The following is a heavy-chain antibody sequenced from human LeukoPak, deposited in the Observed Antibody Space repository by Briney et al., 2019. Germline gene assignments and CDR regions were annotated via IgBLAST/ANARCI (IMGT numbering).Heavy chain of an antibody. CDR3: ASFSYYDFWSGYSWFDP. CDR1: GGTFSSYA. CDR2: IIPIFGTA. Sequence: GASVKVSCKASGGTFSSYAISWVRQAPGQGLEWMGGIIPIFGTANYAQKFQGRATITADESTSTAYMELSSLRSEDTAVYYCASFSYYDFWSGYSWFDPWGQGTLVTVSS. D-gene: IGHD3-3*01. V-gene: IGHV1-69*13. J-gene: IGHJ5*02.